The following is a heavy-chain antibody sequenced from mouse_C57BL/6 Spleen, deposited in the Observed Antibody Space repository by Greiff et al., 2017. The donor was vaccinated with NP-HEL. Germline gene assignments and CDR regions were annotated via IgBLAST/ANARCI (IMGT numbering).Heavy chain of an antibody. D-gene: IGHD1-1*01. V-gene: IGHV5-4*01. CDR2: ISDGGSYT. J-gene: IGHJ4*01. CDR1: GFTFSSYA. CDR3: ARDPSSTTVDYAMDY. Sequence: EVQRVESGGGLVKPGGSLKLSCAASGFTFSSYAMSWVRQTPEKRLEWVATISDGGSYTYYPDNVKGRFTISRDNTKNNLYLQMSHLKSEDTAMYYCARDPSSTTVDYAMDYWGQGTSVTVSS.